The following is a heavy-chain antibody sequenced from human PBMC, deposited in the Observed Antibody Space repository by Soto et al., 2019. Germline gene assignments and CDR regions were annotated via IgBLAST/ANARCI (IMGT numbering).Heavy chain of an antibody. D-gene: IGHD5-12*01. J-gene: IGHJ4*02. Sequence: EASVKVSCKASGYTFTGYYIHWVRQAPGQGLEWMGWINPNNGDTNYAQKFQVRVSMTRDTSTSTAYMELSSLRFDDTAVYYCARHSGYDYVFDYWGQGTLVTVSS. V-gene: IGHV1-2*02. CDR2: INPNNGDT. CDR1: GYTFTGYY. CDR3: ARHSGYDYVFDY.